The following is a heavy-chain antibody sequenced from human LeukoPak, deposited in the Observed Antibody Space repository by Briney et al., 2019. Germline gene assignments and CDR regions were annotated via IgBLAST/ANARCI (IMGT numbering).Heavy chain of an antibody. CDR1: GCSISTYY. D-gene: IGHD2/OR15-2a*01. J-gene: IGHJ5*02. CDR3: ARHSRPFPGWFDP. V-gene: IGHV4-39*01. CDR2: IYYSGST. Sequence: SETLSLTCTVSGCSISTYYWGWIRQPPGKGLEWIGSIYYSGSTYYNPSLKSRVTISVDTSKNQFSLKLSSVTAADTAVYYCARHSRPFPGWFDPWGQGTLVTVSS.